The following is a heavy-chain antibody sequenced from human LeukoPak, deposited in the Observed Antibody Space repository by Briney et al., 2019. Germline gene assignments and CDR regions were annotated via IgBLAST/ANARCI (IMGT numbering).Heavy chain of an antibody. CDR1: GGSFSGYY. J-gene: IGHJ4*02. V-gene: IGHV4-34*01. D-gene: IGHD6-13*01. Sequence: PSETLSLTCAVYGGSFSGYYWSWIRQPPGKGLEWIGEINHSGSTNYNPSLKSRVTISVDTSKNQFSLKLSSVTAADTAVYYCARKGGIRIAALDYWGQGTLVTASS. CDR2: INHSGST. CDR3: ARKGGIRIAALDY.